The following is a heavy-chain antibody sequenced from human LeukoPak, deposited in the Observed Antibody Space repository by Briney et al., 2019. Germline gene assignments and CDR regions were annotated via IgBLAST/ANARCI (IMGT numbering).Heavy chain of an antibody. D-gene: IGHD1-26*01. CDR3: ARRPQWELRYEYYFDY. CDR1: GGSISSGGYY. J-gene: IGHJ4*02. CDR2: IYYSGST. V-gene: IGHV4-31*03. Sequence: SETLSLTCTVSGGSISSGGYYWSWIRQHPGKGLEWIGYIYYSGSTYYNPSLKSRVTISVDTSKNQFSLKLSSVTAADTAVYYCARRPQWELRYEYYFDYWGQGTLVTVSS.